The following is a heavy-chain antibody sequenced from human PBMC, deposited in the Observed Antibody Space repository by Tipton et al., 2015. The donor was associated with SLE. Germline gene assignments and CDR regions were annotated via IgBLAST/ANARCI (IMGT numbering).Heavy chain of an antibody. CDR3: ARHRGTPRRAFDI. V-gene: IGHV4-59*11. Sequence: TLSLTCTVSGGSISSHYWSWIRQPPGKGLEWIGYIYYSGRTNYNPSLKSRVTISVDTSKNQFSLKLSSVTAADTAVYYCARHRGTPRRAFDIWGQGTMVTVSS. J-gene: IGHJ3*02. D-gene: IGHD1-14*01. CDR1: GGSISSHY. CDR2: IYYSGRT.